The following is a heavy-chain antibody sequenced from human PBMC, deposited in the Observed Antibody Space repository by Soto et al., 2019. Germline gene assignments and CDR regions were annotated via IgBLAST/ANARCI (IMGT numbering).Heavy chain of an antibody. Sequence: SETLSLTCTVSGGSISSSSYYWGWIRQPPGKGLEWIGSIYYSGSTYYNPSLKSRVTISVDTSKNQFSLKLSSVTAADTAVYYCASFKLLWFGELFSYYSDYWGQGTLVTVS. CDR1: GGSISSSSYY. D-gene: IGHD3-10*01. V-gene: IGHV4-39*01. CDR3: ASFKLLWFGELFSYYSDY. CDR2: IYYSGST. J-gene: IGHJ4*02.